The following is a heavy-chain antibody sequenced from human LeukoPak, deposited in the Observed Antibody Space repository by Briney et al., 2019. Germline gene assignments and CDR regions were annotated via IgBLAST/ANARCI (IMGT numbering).Heavy chain of an antibody. Sequence: PSETLSLTCTVSGGSLSSYYWSWIRQPPGKGLEGMGYIYYSGSTNYNPSLKSRVTISVDTSKNQFSLKLSSVTAADTAVYYCARLRDDSSGSWTFDIWGQGTMVTVSS. D-gene: IGHD3-22*01. CDR3: ARLRDDSSGSWTFDI. V-gene: IGHV4-59*01. CDR2: IYYSGST. J-gene: IGHJ3*02. CDR1: GGSLSSYY.